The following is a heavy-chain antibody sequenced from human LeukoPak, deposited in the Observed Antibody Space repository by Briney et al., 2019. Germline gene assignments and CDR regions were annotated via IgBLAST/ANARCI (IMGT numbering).Heavy chain of an antibody. Sequence: GGSLRLSCSASGFAFSSDAMHWVRQAPGRGLEWLAVISYDGSNEDHAESVGGRFTISRNSLRPEDTAVYYCARDLVYSSGWYAGELDHWGLGTLVIVSS. CDR1: GFAFSSDA. V-gene: IGHV3-30*04. D-gene: IGHD6-19*01. CDR2: ISYDGSNE. J-gene: IGHJ4*02. CDR3: ARDLVYSSGWYAGELDH.